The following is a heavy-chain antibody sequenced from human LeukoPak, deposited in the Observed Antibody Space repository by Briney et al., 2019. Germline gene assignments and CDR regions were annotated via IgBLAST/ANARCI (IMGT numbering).Heavy chain of an antibody. J-gene: IGHJ4*02. D-gene: IGHD6-19*01. Sequence: SETLSLTCTVSGGSISSYYWSWIRQPPGKGLEWIGYIHYSGSTNYNPSLKSRVTISVDTSKNQFSLKLSSVTAADTAVYYCARGRVGWYPEIDYWGQGTLVTVSS. CDR2: IHYSGST. CDR3: ARGRVGWYPEIDY. V-gene: IGHV4-59*01. CDR1: GGSISSYY.